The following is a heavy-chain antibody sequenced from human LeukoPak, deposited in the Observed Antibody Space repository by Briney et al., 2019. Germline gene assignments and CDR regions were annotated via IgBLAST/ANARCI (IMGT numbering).Heavy chain of an antibody. D-gene: IGHD2-2*03. CDR3: AKDGYCSSTSCYGRHAFDI. J-gene: IGHJ3*02. Sequence: GGSLRLSCAASGFAFSSYAMSWVRQAPGKGLEWVSAISGSGGSTYYADSVKGRFTISRDNSKNTLYLQMNSLRAEDTAVYYCAKDGYCSSTSCYGRHAFDIWGQGTMVTVSS. CDR1: GFAFSSYA. V-gene: IGHV3-23*01. CDR2: ISGSGGST.